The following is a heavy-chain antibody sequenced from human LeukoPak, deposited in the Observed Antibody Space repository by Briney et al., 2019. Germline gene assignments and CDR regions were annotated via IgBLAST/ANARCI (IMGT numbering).Heavy chain of an antibody. CDR3: TKDRRQWVVPYFDS. V-gene: IGHV3-7*03. J-gene: IGHJ4*02. D-gene: IGHD6-19*01. CDR1: GFPFHNYW. CDR2: IDQDEKER. Sequence: GGSLRLSCVASGFPFHNYWMTWVRQAPGKGLEWVANIDQDEKERNYVDSVKGRFTISRDNSKNTLHLQMDSLRAEDTTIYYCTKDRRQWVVPYFDSWGQGTVVTVSS.